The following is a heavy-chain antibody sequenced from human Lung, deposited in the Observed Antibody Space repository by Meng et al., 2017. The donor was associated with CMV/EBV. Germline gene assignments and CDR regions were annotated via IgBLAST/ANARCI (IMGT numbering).Heavy chain of an antibody. J-gene: IGHJ6*02. CDR3: ARNPLYCSSTSCYIPGNYYYYYGMDV. CDR2: ISAYNGNT. Sequence: ASXXVSXKASGYTFTSYGISWVRQAPGQGLEWMGWISAYNGNTNYAQKLQGRVTMTTDTSTSTAYMELRSLRSDDTAVYYCARNPLYCSSTSCYIPGNYYYYYGMDVXGQAXTVTVSS. CDR1: GYTFTSYG. D-gene: IGHD2-2*02. V-gene: IGHV1-18*01.